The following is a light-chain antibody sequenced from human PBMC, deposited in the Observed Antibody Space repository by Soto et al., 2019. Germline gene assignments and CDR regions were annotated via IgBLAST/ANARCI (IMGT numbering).Light chain of an antibody. CDR3: QQYNNWPPYT. V-gene: IGKV3-15*01. CDR1: QSVSSN. J-gene: IGKJ2*01. Sequence: EIVMTQSPATLSVSPGERATLSCRASQSVSSNLAWYQQKPGQAPRLLIYGTSTRATGIPARFSGSGSGTEFTLTISSLQSEDFAVYYCQQYNNWPPYTFGQGIKLEFK. CDR2: GTS.